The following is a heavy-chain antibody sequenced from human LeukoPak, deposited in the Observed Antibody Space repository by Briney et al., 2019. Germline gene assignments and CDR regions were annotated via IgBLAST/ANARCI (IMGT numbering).Heavy chain of an antibody. CDR1: GFTFISYS. D-gene: IGHD3-22*01. CDR2: ISNSGGST. CDR3: SKSVYSSSGYYGVDY. J-gene: IGHJ4*02. V-gene: IGHV3-23*01. Sequence: GGSLSLSCAASGFTFISYSMNWVRQTPGKGLECVSTISNSGGSTYYADSVKGRFTISMDNSKNTLYLQMISLRAEDTAVYYCSKSVYSSSGYYGVDYWGQGTLDTVSS.